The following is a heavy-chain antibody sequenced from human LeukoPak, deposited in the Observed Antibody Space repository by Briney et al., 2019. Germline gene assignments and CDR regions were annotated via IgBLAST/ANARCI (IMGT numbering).Heavy chain of an antibody. CDR3: VRSIVAVSGVPGY. J-gene: IGHJ4*02. D-gene: IGHD2-21*01. V-gene: IGHV3-74*01. CDR2: IDTDVSRT. Sequence: GGSLRLSCAASGFNFSKYLMHWVRQAPGKGLVWDSRIDTDVSRTSYADSVKGRFTISRDDAKNTLFLQMNSLRAEDTAVYYCVRSIVAVSGVPGYWGQGALVTVSS. CDR1: GFNFSKYL.